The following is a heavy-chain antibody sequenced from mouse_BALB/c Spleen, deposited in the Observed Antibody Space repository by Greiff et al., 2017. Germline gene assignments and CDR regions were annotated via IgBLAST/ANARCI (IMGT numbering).Heavy chain of an antibody. CDR1: GYSFTGYY. CDR3: ARRGYYDYDWFAY. V-gene: IGHV1-31*01. J-gene: IGHJ3*01. CDR2: ISCYNGAT. Sequence: EVQLQQSGPELVKTGASVKISCKASGYSFTGYYMHWVKQSHGKSLEWIGYISCYNGATSYNQKFKGKATFTVDKSSSTAYMELRSLTSEDSAVYYCARRGYYDYDWFAYWGQGTLVTVSA. D-gene: IGHD2-4*01.